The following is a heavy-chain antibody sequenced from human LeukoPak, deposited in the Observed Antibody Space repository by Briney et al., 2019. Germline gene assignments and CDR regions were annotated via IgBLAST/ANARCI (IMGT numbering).Heavy chain of an antibody. J-gene: IGHJ3*02. CDR1: VYTFRDNY. Sequence: ASVNVSCTSSVYTFRDNYIHWVRQAPGQGLEWMGWINPHSGGTNYVENFQGRVTLIRDTAISTAYMDLSSLISDDTAVYYCAREFMRVTAFDIWGQGTMVTVSS. CDR2: INPHSGGT. CDR3: AREFMRVTAFDI. D-gene: IGHD2-21*02. V-gene: IGHV1-2*02.